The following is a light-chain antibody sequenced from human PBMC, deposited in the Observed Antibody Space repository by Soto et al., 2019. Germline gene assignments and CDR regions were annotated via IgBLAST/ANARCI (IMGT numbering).Light chain of an antibody. CDR3: QVWDSNSVV. CDR1: SLESKS. CDR2: SDA. J-gene: IGLJ2*01. Sequence: SYELTQPPSVSVAPGQTARVACVGDSLESKSVHWYQQKPGQAPVLVIYSDADRPSGIPERISGSKTGNTATLTITRVEDGDEADYHCQVWDSNSVVFGGGTKLTVL. V-gene: IGLV3-21*04.